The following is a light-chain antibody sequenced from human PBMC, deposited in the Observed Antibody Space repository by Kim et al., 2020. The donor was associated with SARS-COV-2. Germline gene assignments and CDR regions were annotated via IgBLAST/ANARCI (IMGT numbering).Light chain of an antibody. J-gene: IGKJ4*01. CDR2: WAS. CDR1: QSVLYSSDNKNH. V-gene: IGKV4-1*01. CDR3: QQYYNAPFT. Sequence: DIVMTQSPDSLAVSLGERATINCKSSQSVLYSSDNKNHLAWYQQKPGQPPKLLIYWASTRESGVPDRFSGSGSGTDFTLTISSLQAEDVAVYYCQQYYNAPFTFGGGTKLEI.